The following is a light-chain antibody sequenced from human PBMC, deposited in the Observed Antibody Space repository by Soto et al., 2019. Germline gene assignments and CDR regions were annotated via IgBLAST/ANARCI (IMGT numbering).Light chain of an antibody. J-gene: IGLJ1*01. V-gene: IGLV2-14*01. Sequence: QSALTQPASVSGSPGQSITISCTGTISDVGGYDYVSWYQQHPGKAPKLMIYDVSIRPSGVSNRFSGSKSGNTAFLTFSGLQAEDEADYYCSSYTSSSTQVFGTGTK. CDR1: ISDVGGYDY. CDR3: SSYTSSSTQV. CDR2: DVS.